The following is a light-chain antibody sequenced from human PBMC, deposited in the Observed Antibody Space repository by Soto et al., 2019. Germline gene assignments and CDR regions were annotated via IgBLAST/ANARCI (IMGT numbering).Light chain of an antibody. CDR2: GAS. V-gene: IGKV3-15*01. CDR3: QQYNKWPLT. CDR1: ESVSNN. Sequence: EIVLTQSPATLSVSQGERATLSCRASESVSNNLAWYQQKPGQAPRLLIFGASARATGIPARFSGSGSGTEYILTISSRQSEDFAVYYCQQYNKWPLTFGGGTKVEIK. J-gene: IGKJ4*01.